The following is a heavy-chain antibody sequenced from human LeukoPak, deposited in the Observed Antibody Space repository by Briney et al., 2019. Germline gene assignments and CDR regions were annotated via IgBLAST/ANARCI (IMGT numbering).Heavy chain of an antibody. D-gene: IGHD1-26*01. J-gene: IGHJ4*02. CDR2: IYYSGST. Sequence: SETLSLTCTVSSGSISSYYWSWIRQPPGKGLEWIGYIYYSGSTNYNPSLKSRVTISVDTSKNQFSLKLSSVTAADTAVYYCARGGVQWELLTFWDYWGQGTLVTVSS. CDR3: ARGGVQWELLTFWDY. V-gene: IGHV4-59*01. CDR1: SGSISSYY.